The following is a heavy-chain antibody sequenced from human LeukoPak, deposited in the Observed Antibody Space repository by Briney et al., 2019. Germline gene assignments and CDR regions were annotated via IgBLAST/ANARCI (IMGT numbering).Heavy chain of an antibody. CDR1: GGSISSSNW. J-gene: IGHJ6*03. Sequence: SETLSLTCAVSGGSISSSNWWSWVRQPPGKGLEWIGEIYHSGSTNYNPSLKSRVTISVDKSKNQFSLKLSSVTAADTAVYYCAREYSSSQLAYYYMDVWGKGTTVTVSS. CDR2: IYHSGST. D-gene: IGHD6-13*01. CDR3: AREYSSSQLAYYYMDV. V-gene: IGHV4-4*02.